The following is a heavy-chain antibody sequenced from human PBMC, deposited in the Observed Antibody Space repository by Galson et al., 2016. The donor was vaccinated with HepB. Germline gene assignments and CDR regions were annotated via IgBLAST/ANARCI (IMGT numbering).Heavy chain of an antibody. CDR2: VYRGRT. V-gene: IGHV4-59*08. Sequence: TLSLTCSVSGASVSIYYWSWIRQPPGKGLEWIGYVYRGRTEYNPSLKSRVTKSADMSMNIFSLKLRSGTAADTAVYYCARSLVVVAPPLHCPGIDVWGQGTTGTVS. CDR1: GASVSIYY. CDR3: ARSLVVVAPPLHCPGIDV. J-gene: IGHJ6*02. D-gene: IGHD2-15*01.